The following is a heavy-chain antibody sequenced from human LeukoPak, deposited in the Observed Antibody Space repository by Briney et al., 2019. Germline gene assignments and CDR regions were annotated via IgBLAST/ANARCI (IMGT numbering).Heavy chain of an antibody. J-gene: IGHJ4*02. CDR3: ARAKYYYDSSGYYYPNYFDY. Sequence: GGSLRLSCAASGFTFSSYSMNWVRQAPGKGLEWVSYISSGSVTIYYADSVKGRFTISRDNAKNSLYLQMNSLRDEDTAVYYCARAKYYYDSSGYYYPNYFDYWGQGTLVTVSS. CDR2: ISSGSVTI. D-gene: IGHD3-22*01. CDR1: GFTFSSYS. V-gene: IGHV3-48*02.